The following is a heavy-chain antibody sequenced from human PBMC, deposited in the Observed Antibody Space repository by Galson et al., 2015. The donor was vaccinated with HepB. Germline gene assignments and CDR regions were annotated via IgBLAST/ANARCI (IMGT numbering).Heavy chain of an antibody. CDR2: TYPGDSDT. V-gene: IGHV5-51*03. CDR1: GYSFTSYW. D-gene: IGHD2-8*01. Sequence: QSGAEVKKPGESLKISCKGSGYSFTSYWIGWVRQMPGKGLEWMGITYPGDSDTRYSPSFQGQVTISVDKSISTAYLQWSSLKASYIVMYYCASHRNGWMDVWGQGTTVTASS. J-gene: IGHJ6*02. CDR3: ASHRNGWMDV.